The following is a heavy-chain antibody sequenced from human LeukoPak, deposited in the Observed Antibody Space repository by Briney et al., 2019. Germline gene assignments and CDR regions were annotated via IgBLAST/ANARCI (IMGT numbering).Heavy chain of an antibody. J-gene: IGHJ4*02. CDR2: IKQDGSEI. CDR1: GFTVNSNY. Sequence: GGSLRLSCAASGFTVNSNYMSWVRQAPGKGLEWVANIKQDGSEIYYVDSVKGRFTISRDNAKNSLYLQMSSLRAEDTAVYYCARSLLGSFDYWGQGTLVTVSS. CDR3: ARSLLGSFDY. D-gene: IGHD7-27*01. V-gene: IGHV3-7*04.